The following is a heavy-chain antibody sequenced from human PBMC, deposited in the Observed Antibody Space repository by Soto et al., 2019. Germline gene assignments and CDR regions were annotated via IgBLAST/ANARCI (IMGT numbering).Heavy chain of an antibody. CDR3: ARGGAMAPTRLGY. Sequence: QLQLQESGPGLVKPSETLSLTCTVSGGSISSSSYYWGWIRQPPGKGLEWIGSIYYSGSTYYNPARTSRAPXSXGXXTNRCSLKLSSVTAADTAVNYGARGGAMAPTRLGYWGQGTLVTVSS. J-gene: IGHJ4*02. CDR2: IYYSGST. V-gene: IGHV4-39*01. D-gene: IGHD5-18*01. CDR1: GGSISSSSYY.